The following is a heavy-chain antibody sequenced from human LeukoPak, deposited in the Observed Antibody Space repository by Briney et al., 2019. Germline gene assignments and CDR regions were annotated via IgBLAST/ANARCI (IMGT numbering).Heavy chain of an antibody. J-gene: IGHJ6*02. D-gene: IGHD3-3*01. CDR3: ARDITPPTYDFWSGYYYGMDV. Sequence: QPGGSLRLSCAASGFTFSSYGMHWVRQAPGKGLEWVAVIWYDGSNKYYADSVKGRFTISRDNSKNTLYLQMNSLRAEDTAVYYCARDITPPTYDFWSGYYYGMDVWGQGTTVTVSS. V-gene: IGHV3-33*01. CDR1: GFTFSSYG. CDR2: IWYDGSNK.